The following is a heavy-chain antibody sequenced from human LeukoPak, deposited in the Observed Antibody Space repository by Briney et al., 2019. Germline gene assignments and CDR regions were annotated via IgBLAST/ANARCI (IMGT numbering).Heavy chain of an antibody. V-gene: IGHV4-30-2*01. CDR1: GGSISSGGYS. CDR3: ARGNYGPFDY. J-gene: IGHJ4*02. D-gene: IGHD4-11*01. Sequence: SETLSLTCTVSGGSISSGGYSWSWIRQPPGKGLEWIGYIYHSGSTYYNPSLKSRVTISVDRSKNQFSLKLSSVTAADTAVYYCARGNYGPFDYWGQGTLATVSS. CDR2: IYHSGST.